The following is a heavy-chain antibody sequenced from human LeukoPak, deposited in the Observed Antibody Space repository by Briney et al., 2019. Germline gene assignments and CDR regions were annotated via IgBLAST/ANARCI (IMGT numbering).Heavy chain of an antibody. D-gene: IGHD3-10*01. V-gene: IGHV4-39*01. Sequence: SETLSLTCTVSGGSISSSSYYWGWIRQPPGKGLEWIGSIYYDGSTYYNPSLKSRVTISVYTSKNQFSLKLSSVTAADTAVYYCADGAYYFGSGSYSSAFDIWGQGTMVTVFS. CDR1: GGSISSSSYY. J-gene: IGHJ3*02. CDR2: IYYDGST. CDR3: ADGAYYFGSGSYSSAFDI.